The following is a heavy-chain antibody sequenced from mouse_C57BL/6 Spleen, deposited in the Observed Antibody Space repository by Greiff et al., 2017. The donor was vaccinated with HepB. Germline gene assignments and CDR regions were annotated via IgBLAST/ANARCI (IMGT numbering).Heavy chain of an antibody. D-gene: IGHD1-1*01. Sequence: VQGVESGAELMKPGASVKLSCKATGYTFTGYWIEWVKQRPGHGLEWIGEILPGSGSTNYNEKFKGKATFTADTSSNTAYMQLSSLTSEDSAISYCARGDFYYGSSVYYAMDNWGQGPSVSVSS. V-gene: IGHV1-9*01. CDR1: GYTFTGYW. J-gene: IGHJ4*01. CDR2: ILPGSGST. CDR3: ARGDFYYGSSVYYAMDN.